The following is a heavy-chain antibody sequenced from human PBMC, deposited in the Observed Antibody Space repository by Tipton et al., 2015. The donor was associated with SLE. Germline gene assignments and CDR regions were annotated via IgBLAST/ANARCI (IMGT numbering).Heavy chain of an antibody. V-gene: IGHV3-23*01. Sequence: SLRLSCAASGITFSNYAMSWVRQAPGKGLEWLSAITGRAYDTNYADSVKGRFTISRDNSVNTLFLQMSSLTAEDTAIYFCAKSPGSSTSYYFDSWGQGTLVTVSS. D-gene: IGHD6-6*01. J-gene: IGHJ4*02. CDR2: ITGRAYDT. CDR3: AKSPGSSTSYYFDS. CDR1: GITFSNYA.